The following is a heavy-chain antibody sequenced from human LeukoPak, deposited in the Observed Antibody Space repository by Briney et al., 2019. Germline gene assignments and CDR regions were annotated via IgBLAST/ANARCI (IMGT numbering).Heavy chain of an antibody. Sequence: SETLSLTCAVYGGTFSDYYWSWIRQPPGKGLEWIGEINHSGSTNYNPSLKSRVTTTVDTAKNQSSMKTRCVTAAETAVDYCARGGVGGYSYGLYYYYYGMDVWGKGTTVTVSS. CDR2: INHSGST. V-gene: IGHV4-34*01. J-gene: IGHJ6*04. D-gene: IGHD5-18*01. CDR1: GGTFSDYY. CDR3: ARGGVGGYSYGLYYYYYGMDV.